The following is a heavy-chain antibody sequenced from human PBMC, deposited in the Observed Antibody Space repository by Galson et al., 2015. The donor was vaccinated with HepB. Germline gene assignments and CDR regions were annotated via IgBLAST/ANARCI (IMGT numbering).Heavy chain of an antibody. J-gene: IGHJ6*02. CDR2: IYSGGGT. CDR1: GFTVSSNC. D-gene: IGHD6-13*01. V-gene: IGHV3-66*01. CDR3: ARDPAAAPYGMDV. Sequence: SLRLSCAASGFTVSSNCMNWVRQAPGKGLEWVSLIYSGGGTYYADSVKGRFTISRDSSKNTLYLQMDSLRAEDTAVYYCARDPAAAPYGMDVWGQGTTVTVSS.